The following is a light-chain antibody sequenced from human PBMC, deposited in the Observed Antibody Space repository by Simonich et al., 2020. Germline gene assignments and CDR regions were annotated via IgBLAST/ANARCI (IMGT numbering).Light chain of an antibody. J-gene: IGKJ1*01. CDR1: QGINSY. Sequence: AIRMTQSPSSLSASTGDRVTITFRTSQGINSYLAWYKQKPGKSPKLLIYKASSLESGVPSRFSGSGSGTEFTLTISSLQPDDFATYYRQQYNSYPWTFGQGTKVEIK. V-gene: IGKV1-8*01. CDR2: KAS. CDR3: QQYNSYPWT.